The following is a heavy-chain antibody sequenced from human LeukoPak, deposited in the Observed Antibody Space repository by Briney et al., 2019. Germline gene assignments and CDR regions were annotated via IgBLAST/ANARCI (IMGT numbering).Heavy chain of an antibody. J-gene: IGHJ4*02. CDR1: AFTFSRYG. Sequence: PGGSLRLSCAASAFTFSRYGMHWVRQAPGKGLEWVTFIRYDGSKKYYADSVKGRFTISRDNSKNTLYVQMNSLRAEDTAVYYCARWRRGGWSLDYWGQGTLVTVSS. D-gene: IGHD6-19*01. V-gene: IGHV3-30*02. CDR2: IRYDGSKK. CDR3: ARWRRGGWSLDY.